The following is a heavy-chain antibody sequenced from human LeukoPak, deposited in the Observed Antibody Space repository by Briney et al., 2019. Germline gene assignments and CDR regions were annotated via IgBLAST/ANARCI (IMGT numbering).Heavy chain of an antibody. CDR1: GFTFSSYT. CDR2: ISGGSSLT. D-gene: IGHD2-2*01. Sequence: GGSLRLSCAASGFTFSSYTMNWLRQAPSKGLEWVSSISGGSSLTYYADSVKGRLTISRDNAKNSLYLQVNSLRAEDTAVYYCARFSSYLDCWGQGALVTVSS. J-gene: IGHJ4*02. V-gene: IGHV3-21*01. CDR3: ARFSSYLDC.